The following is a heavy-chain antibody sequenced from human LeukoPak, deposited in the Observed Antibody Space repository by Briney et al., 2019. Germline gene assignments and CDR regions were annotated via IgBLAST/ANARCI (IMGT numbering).Heavy chain of an antibody. V-gene: IGHV3-53*01. Sequence: PGGSLRLSCAASGFTVSNTYMSWVRQAPGKGLEWVSLIYSGGGTYSADSVKGRFTISRDISKNTLYLQMNSLRAEDTAVYYCARDSSRYAAAGIYLDYWGQGTLVTVPS. CDR1: GFTVSNTY. D-gene: IGHD6-13*01. CDR3: ARDSSRYAAAGIYLDY. J-gene: IGHJ4*02. CDR2: IYSGGGT.